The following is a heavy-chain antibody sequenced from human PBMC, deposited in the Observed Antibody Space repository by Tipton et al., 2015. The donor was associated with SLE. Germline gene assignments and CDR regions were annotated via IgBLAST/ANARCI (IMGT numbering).Heavy chain of an antibody. CDR2: INRSGTT. Sequence: GLVKPSETLSLSCDVSGGSLSGYYWNWIRQTPGKGLEWIGEINRSGTTNYISSLKSRVTISGDTSKNQFSLRLSSVTAADTAVYYCAGGELRYGDYDFYYWGQGSLVTVSS. D-gene: IGHD4-17*01. CDR3: AGGELRYGDYDFYY. CDR1: GGSLSGYY. V-gene: IGHV4-34*01. J-gene: IGHJ4*02.